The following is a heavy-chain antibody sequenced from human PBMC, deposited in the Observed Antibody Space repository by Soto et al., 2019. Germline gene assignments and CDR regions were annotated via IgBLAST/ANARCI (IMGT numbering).Heavy chain of an antibody. Sequence: PSETLSLTCTVSGGSISGYYWSWIRQPPGKGLERIGYIYYSGSTNYNPSLKSRVTISVDTSKNQFSLKLSSVTAADTAVYYCARHGGCSSTSCYSRIYCFDYRGQGTLVTVSS. CDR2: IYYSGST. V-gene: IGHV4-59*08. CDR1: GGSISGYY. J-gene: IGHJ4*02. D-gene: IGHD2-2*01. CDR3: ARHGGCSSTSCYSRIYCFDY.